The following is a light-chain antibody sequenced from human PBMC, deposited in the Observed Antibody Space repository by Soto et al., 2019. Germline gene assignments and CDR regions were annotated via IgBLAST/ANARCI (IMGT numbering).Light chain of an antibody. CDR2: DAS. CDR1: ESISNW. Sequence: DIPMTQSPSTLSASVGDRVTITCRASESISNWLAWYQQKPGKAPKLLIYDASTVDSGVPPRFSGSGSGTEFTLTISSLQSDDLATYYCQQYNSLQVAFGPGTRVEIK. CDR3: QQYNSLQVA. J-gene: IGKJ1*01. V-gene: IGKV1-5*01.